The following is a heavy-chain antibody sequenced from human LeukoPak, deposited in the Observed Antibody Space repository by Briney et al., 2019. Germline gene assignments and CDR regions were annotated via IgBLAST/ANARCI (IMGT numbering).Heavy chain of an antibody. CDR3: AKRGVVIRVILVGFHKEAYYFDS. Sequence: PGGSLRLSCAVSGITLSNYGMSWVRQAPGKGLEWIAGISGSAGGTSYADSVKGRFTISRDNNRNTLYLQMNSLRAADTAVYFCAKRGVVIRVILVGFHKEAYYFDSWGQGALVTVSS. CDR1: GITLSNYG. V-gene: IGHV3-23*01. J-gene: IGHJ4*02. CDR2: ISGSAGGT. D-gene: IGHD3-22*01.